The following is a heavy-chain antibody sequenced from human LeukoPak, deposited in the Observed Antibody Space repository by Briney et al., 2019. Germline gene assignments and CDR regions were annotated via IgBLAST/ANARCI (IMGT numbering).Heavy chain of an antibody. V-gene: IGHV1-18*01. CDR3: ARGVTGTPDY. CDR2: ISAYNGNT. D-gene: IGHD1-20*01. J-gene: IGHJ4*02. CDR1: GYTFTSYG. Sequence: ASVKVSCKASGYTFTSYGISWVRQAPGQGLEWMGWISAYNGNTNYAQKFQGRVTITRNTSISTAYMELSSLRSEDTAVYYCARGVTGTPDYWGQGTLVTVSS.